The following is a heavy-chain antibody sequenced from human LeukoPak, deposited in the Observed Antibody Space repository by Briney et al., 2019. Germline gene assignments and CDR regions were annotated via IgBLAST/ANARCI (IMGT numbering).Heavy chain of an antibody. Sequence: SETLSLTCAVSGYSISSGYYWGWIRQPPGKGLEWIGSIFHSGSTYYNPSLKSLVNMSVDTSKNQISLKLSSVTAADTAVYYCARASGSYGSGSYYYYGMDVWGKGTTVTVSS. CDR3: ARASGSYGSGSYYYYGMDV. V-gene: IGHV4-38-2*01. D-gene: IGHD3-10*01. J-gene: IGHJ6*04. CDR1: GYSISSGYY. CDR2: IFHSGST.